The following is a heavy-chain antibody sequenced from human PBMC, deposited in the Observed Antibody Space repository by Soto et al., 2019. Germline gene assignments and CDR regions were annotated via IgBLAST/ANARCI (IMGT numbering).Heavy chain of an antibody. Sequence: QVQLVESGGGVVQPGRSLRLSCAASGFTFSYYGMHWVRQAPGKGLEWGAVISYDGSNKYYADSVKGRFTISRDNSKNRLYLTMNGLRAEDRVVFYWAKVLTGYYDSSGYYDSWAQGTLVTVSS. CDR1: GFTFSYYG. CDR3: AKVLTGYYDSSGYYDS. V-gene: IGHV3-30*18. J-gene: IGHJ5*01. CDR2: ISYDGSNK. D-gene: IGHD3-22*01.